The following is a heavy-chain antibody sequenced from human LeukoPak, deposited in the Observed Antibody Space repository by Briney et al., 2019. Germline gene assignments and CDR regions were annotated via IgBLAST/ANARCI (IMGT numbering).Heavy chain of an antibody. CDR3: TRPRITMIESWFDP. Sequence: GGSLRLSCAASGFTFSGSAMHWVRQASGKGLEWVGRIRSKANSYATAYAASVKGRFTISRDDSKNTAYLQMNSLKTEDTAVYYCTRPRITMIESWFDPWGQGTLVTVSS. CDR1: GFTFSGSA. CDR2: IRSKANSYAT. J-gene: IGHJ5*02. V-gene: IGHV3-73*01. D-gene: IGHD3-22*01.